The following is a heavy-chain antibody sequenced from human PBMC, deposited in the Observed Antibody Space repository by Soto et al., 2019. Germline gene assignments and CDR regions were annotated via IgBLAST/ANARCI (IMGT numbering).Heavy chain of an antibody. CDR1: GFAFNNYG. D-gene: IGHD2-2*01. CDR3: AREDSIIIPAVSDF. CDR2: ISKSDYT. V-gene: IGHV3-21*01. Sequence: PGGSLRLSCTVSGFAFNNYGINWVRQAPGKGLEWVSSISKSDYTYYSDSVKGRFAISRDNAKSSVSLQMNTLRVEDTAVYYCAREDSIIIPAVSDFWGHGTLGTVSS. J-gene: IGHJ4*01.